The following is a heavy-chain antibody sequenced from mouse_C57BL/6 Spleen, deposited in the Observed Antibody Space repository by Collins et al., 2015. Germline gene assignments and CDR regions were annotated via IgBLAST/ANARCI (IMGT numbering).Heavy chain of an antibody. CDR1: GYTFTTAG. CDR2: INTHSGVP. Sequence: QIQLVQSGPELKKPGETVRISCKASGYTFTTAGMQWVQKMPGKGLKWIGWINTHSGVPKYAEDFKGRFAFSLETSASTAYLQISNLKNEDTATYFCARKDYRYAYAMDYWGQGTSVTVSS. V-gene: IGHV9-4*02. J-gene: IGHJ4*01. D-gene: IGHD2-14*01. CDR3: ARKDYRYAYAMDY.